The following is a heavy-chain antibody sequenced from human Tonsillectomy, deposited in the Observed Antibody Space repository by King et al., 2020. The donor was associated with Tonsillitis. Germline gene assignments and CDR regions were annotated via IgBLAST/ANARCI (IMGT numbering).Heavy chain of an antibody. CDR2: ISYDGSNK. V-gene: IGHV3-30*18. CDR3: AKDLIDYYDSSGYLDY. CDR1: GFTFSTFD. Sequence: QLVQSGGGVVQPGRSLRLSCAATGFTFSTFDMHWVRQAPGKGLEWVAVISYDGSNKYYVDSVKGRFTISRDNSNNTLYLQMNSLRAEDTAVYFCAKDLIDYYDSSGYLDYWGQGTPVTVSS. D-gene: IGHD3-22*01. J-gene: IGHJ4*02.